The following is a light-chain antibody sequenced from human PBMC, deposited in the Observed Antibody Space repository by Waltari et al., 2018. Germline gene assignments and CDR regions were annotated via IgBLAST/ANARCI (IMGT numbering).Light chain of an antibody. CDR1: QSVLYSSNNKNY. Sequence: DIVMTQSPDSLAVSLGERATINCKSSQSVLYSSNNKNYLAWYQQKPGEPPKLVMYWVSTRESGVPDRFSCSGSGTDFTLTISSLQAEDVAVYYCQQYYSTPLTFGGGTKVEIK. CDR2: WVS. J-gene: IGKJ4*01. CDR3: QQYYSTPLT. V-gene: IGKV4-1*01.